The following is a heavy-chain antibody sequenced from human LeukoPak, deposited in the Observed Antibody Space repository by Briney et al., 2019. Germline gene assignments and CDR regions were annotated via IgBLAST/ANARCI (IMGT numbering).Heavy chain of an antibody. J-gene: IGHJ6*02. CDR2: IYYSGST. V-gene: IGHV4-59*12. CDR1: GSSISSYY. Sequence: SETLSLTCTVSGSSISSYYWSWIRQPPGKGLEWIAYIYYSGSTNYNPSLKSRVTISVDTSKNQLSLKLSSVTAADTAVYYCAKDISREAAAEDYYYGMDVWGQGTTVTVSS. CDR3: AKDISREAAAEDYYYGMDV. D-gene: IGHD6-13*01.